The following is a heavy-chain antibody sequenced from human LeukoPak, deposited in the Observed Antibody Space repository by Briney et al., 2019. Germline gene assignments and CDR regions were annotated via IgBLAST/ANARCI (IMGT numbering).Heavy chain of an antibody. V-gene: IGHV3-30*03. D-gene: IGHD2-21*01. CDR1: GFTFSNYG. Sequence: PGGSLRLSCAASGFTFSNYGMHWFRQAPGKGLEWVAVISHDGINKDYAGSVKGRFTVSRDNSKNTLNLQMNSLRAEDAAVYYCARALTIASVIAMSYFDNWGQGTLVIVSS. CDR2: ISHDGINK. J-gene: IGHJ4*02. CDR3: ARALTIASVIAMSYFDN.